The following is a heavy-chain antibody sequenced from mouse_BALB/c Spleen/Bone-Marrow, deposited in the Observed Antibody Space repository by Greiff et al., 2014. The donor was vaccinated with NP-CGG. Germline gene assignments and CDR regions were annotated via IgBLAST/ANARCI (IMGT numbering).Heavy chain of an antibody. D-gene: IGHD1-1*01. CDR1: GFAFTDYA. J-gene: IGHJ4*01. V-gene: IGHV1-67*01. CDR2: ISTYSGNT. CDR3: ARYGYGSSYYAMDY. Sequence: QVQLQQSGPELVRPGVSLRISCTGSGFAFTDYAMHWVQQSHAKSLEWIGVISTYSGNTNYNPNFKGKSTMTVDKSSSTAYMKIARLTAEDSAIYYCARYGYGSSYYAMDYWGQGTSVTVSS.